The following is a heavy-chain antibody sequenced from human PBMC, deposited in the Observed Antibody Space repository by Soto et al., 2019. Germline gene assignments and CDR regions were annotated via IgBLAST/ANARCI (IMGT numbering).Heavy chain of an antibody. J-gene: IGHJ5*02. CDR2: VYHSGST. CDR3: VRDSDYYGSGGNAISFDP. V-gene: IGHV4-4*02. Sequence: PSETLSLTCAVSGGSISTSNWWSWVRQPPGKGLELIGEVYHSGSTNYNPSFKSRVAMSVDTSKNQFSLKLSSVTAADTAVYYCVRDSDYYGSGGNAISFDPWGQGTLVT. D-gene: IGHD3-10*01. CDR1: GGSISTSNW.